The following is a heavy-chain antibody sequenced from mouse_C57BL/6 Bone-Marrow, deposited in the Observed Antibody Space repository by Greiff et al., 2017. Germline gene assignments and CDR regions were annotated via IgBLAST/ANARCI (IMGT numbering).Heavy chain of an antibody. Sequence: QVQLKESGPGLVQPSQSLSITCTVSGFSLTSYGVHWVRQSPGKGLEWLGVIWRGGSTDYNAAFMSRLSITKDNSKSQVFFKMNSRQADDTAIYYCAKGYYGYYAMDYWGQGTSVTVSS. CDR1: GFSLTSYG. CDR3: AKGYYGYYAMDY. CDR2: IWRGGST. V-gene: IGHV2-5*01. D-gene: IGHD1-1*01. J-gene: IGHJ4*01.